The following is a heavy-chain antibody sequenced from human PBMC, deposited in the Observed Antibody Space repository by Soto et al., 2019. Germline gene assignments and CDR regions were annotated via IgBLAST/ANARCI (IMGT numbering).Heavy chain of an antibody. CDR3: ARDLGYCSGGSCYNWFDP. J-gene: IGHJ5*02. CDR1: GYTFTSYA. Sequence: ASVKVSCKASGYTFTSYAMHWVRQAPGQRLEWMGWINAGNGNTKYSQKFQGRVTITRDTSASTAYMELSSLRSEDTAVYYCARDLGYCSGGSCYNWFDPWGQGTLVTVSS. D-gene: IGHD2-15*01. CDR2: INAGNGNT. V-gene: IGHV1-3*01.